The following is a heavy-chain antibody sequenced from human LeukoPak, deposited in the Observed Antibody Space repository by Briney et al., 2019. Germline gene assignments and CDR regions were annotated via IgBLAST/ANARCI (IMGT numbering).Heavy chain of an antibody. Sequence: ASVKVSCKASGYTFTGYYMHWVRQAPGQGLEWMGWINPNSGGTNYAHKFQGRVTMTRDTSISTAYMELSRLRSDDTAVYYCARGHSRTYYYYYHMDVWGKGNTVTISS. J-gene: IGHJ6*03. D-gene: IGHD4-11*01. CDR2: INPNSGGT. CDR1: GYTFTGYY. CDR3: ARGHSRTYYYYYHMDV. V-gene: IGHV1-2*02.